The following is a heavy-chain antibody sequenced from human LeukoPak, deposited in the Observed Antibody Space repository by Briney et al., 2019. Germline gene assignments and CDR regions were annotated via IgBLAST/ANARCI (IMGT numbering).Heavy chain of an antibody. CDR3: ASDGDGDY. CDR2: ISYTGTYI. CDR1: AFSLSAYN. D-gene: IGHD7-27*01. J-gene: IGHJ4*02. V-gene: IGHV3-21*01. Sequence: GGSLRLSCAASAFSLSAYNMNWVRQAPGKGLEWVSSISYTGTYIYYADSVKGRFTISRDNAKNSLYLQMNSLRAEDTAVYYCASDGDGDYWGQGTLVTVSS.